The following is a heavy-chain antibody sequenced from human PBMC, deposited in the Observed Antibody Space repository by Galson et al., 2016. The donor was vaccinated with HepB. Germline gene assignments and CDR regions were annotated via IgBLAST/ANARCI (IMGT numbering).Heavy chain of an antibody. Sequence: SLRLSCAASGFTFSSHGMHWVRQAPGKGLEWVALIGSGGDIKFHADSVKGRFTISRDNSKNTLYLQMNGLRAEDTAVYYCARDDDYGGNNLDYWGQGTLVTVSS. V-gene: IGHV3-33*01. CDR1: GFTFSSHG. J-gene: IGHJ4*02. CDR2: IGSGGDIK. CDR3: ARDDDYGGNNLDY. D-gene: IGHD4-23*01.